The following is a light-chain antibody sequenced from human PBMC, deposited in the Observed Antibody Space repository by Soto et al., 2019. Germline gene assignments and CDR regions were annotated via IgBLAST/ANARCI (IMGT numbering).Light chain of an antibody. J-gene: IGKJ5*01. CDR1: ASLGRY. V-gene: IGKV3-11*01. CDR2: XAS. Sequence: VLTQAPDTLDLSPGESATPCXRVSASLGRYLPWYQERPGKATRXXFDXASHRATGIPVMFSGSGCESDFTITISRLEPEYVAVYCCQQRTAPITFGEGTQVDI. CDR3: QQRTAPIT.